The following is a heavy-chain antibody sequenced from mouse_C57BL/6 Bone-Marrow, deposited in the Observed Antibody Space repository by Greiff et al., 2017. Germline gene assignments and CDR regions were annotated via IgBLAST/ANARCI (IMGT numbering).Heavy chain of an antibody. V-gene: IGHV14-4*01. J-gene: IGHJ2*01. CDR2: IDPEIGDT. D-gene: IGHD1-1*02. CDR1: GFNINDDY. Sequence: VQLKESGPELVRPGASVKLSCTASGFNINDDYINWVKQRPEQGLEWIGWIDPEIGDTESASKFQGKATITSDTSSNTAYLQLSSLTSEDTAVYYCSSFGGNDFAFWDQGTPLTVAS. CDR3: SSFGGNDFAF.